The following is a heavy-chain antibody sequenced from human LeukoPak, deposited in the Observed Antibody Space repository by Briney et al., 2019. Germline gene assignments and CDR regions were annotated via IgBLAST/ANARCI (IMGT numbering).Heavy chain of an antibody. CDR3: ARDVVAARGSFDY. CDR2: IYHSGST. J-gene: IGHJ4*02. D-gene: IGHD2-2*01. Sequence: SETLSLTCTVSGYSISSGHYWGWIRQPPGKGLEWIGSIYHSGSTNYNPSLKSRVTMSVDMSKNQFSLKLRSVTAADTAVYYCARDVVAARGSFDYWGQGTLVTVSS. V-gene: IGHV4-38-2*02. CDR1: GYSISSGHY.